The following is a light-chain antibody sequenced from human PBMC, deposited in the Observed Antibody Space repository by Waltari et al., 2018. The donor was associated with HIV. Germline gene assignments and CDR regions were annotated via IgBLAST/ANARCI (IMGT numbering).Light chain of an antibody. V-gene: IGLV2-23*02. CDR1: ISDIASCNL. CDR3: CSYAGGRVFVL. J-gene: IGLJ2*01. CDR2: EVS. Sequence: QSALTQPASVSGSPGKSITISCTGTISDIASCNLVSGYQQYPGIAPKLIIYEVSKRPSGVSDRFSGSKSGNRASLTVAGLKVEDEADYYCCSYAGGRVFVLFGGGTRLTV.